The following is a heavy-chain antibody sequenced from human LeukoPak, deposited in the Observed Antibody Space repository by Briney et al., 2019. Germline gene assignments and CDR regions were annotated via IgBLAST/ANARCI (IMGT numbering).Heavy chain of an antibody. J-gene: IGHJ3*02. V-gene: IGHV4-38-2*02. CDR2: VHETGYG. D-gene: IGHD2-21*02. CDR1: GSSFRSGHY. CDR3: ARTVVTATIDGFQI. Sequence: SSETLSLTCSVSGSSFRSGHYWGWIRQSSGEGLEWIGNVHETGYGNYNPSLRSRVTISVDPSKSQFSLRLTSVTAADTAVYYCARTVVTATIDGFQIWGQGTMVTVSS.